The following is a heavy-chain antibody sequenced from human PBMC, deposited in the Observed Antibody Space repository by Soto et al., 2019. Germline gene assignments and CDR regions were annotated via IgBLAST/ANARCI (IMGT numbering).Heavy chain of an antibody. D-gene: IGHD2-2*01. CDR1: GYTFTSYA. J-gene: IGHJ5*02. CDR3: ARADGPGFVGP. CDR2: INGGNGNT. V-gene: IGHV1-3*05. Sequence: QVQLVQSGAEEKKPGASEKVSCKASGYTFTSYAMHWVRQAPGQRLEWMGWINGGNGNTKYSQKFQGRVTITRDTSASTAYMELSSLTSEDTAVYYCARADGPGFVGPWGQGTLVTVSS.